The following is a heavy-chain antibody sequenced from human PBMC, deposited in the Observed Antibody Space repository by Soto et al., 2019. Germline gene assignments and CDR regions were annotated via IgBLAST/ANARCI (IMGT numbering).Heavy chain of an antibody. J-gene: IGHJ6*03. CDR1: GFTFSSYA. CDR2: ISGSGGNT. V-gene: IGHV3-23*01. CDR3: ATHPGDVLTGYYNYYYYYMDV. Sequence: GGSLRLSCAASGFTFSSYAMSWVRQAPGKGLEWVSTISGSGGNTYYADSVKGRFTTSRDNSKNTLYLQVNSLRAEDTAVYYCATHPGDVLTGYYNYYYYYMDVWGKGTTVTVSS. D-gene: IGHD3-9*01.